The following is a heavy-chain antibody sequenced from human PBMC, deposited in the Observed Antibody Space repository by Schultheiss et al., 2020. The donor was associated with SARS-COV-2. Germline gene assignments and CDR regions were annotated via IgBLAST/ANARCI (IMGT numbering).Heavy chain of an antibody. CDR2: ISGSGGST. D-gene: IGHD3-3*01. V-gene: IGHV3-23*01. CDR3: ARGSLNYDFWSGYPY. CDR1: GFTFSSYA. J-gene: IGHJ4*02. Sequence: GGSLRLSCAASGFTFSSYAMSWVRQAPGKGLEWVSAISGSGGSTYYADSVKGRFTISRDNSKNTLYLQMNSLRAEDTAVYYCARGSLNYDFWSGYPYWGQGTLVTVSS.